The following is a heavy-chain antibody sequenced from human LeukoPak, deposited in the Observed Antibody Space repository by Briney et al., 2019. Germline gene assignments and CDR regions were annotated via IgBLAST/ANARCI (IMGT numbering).Heavy chain of an antibody. CDR1: GFTVSTNY. CDR2: IYTGGIT. D-gene: IGHD6-6*01. CDR3: AKGGIMQSSSPGLQYFDL. J-gene: IGHJ2*01. Sequence: GGSLRLSCAASGFTVSTNYMSWVRQAPGKGLEWVSVIYTGGITYYADSVKGRFTISRDNSKNTLYLQMNSLRAEDTAVYYCAKGGIMQSSSPGLQYFDLWGRGTLVSVSS. V-gene: IGHV3-53*01.